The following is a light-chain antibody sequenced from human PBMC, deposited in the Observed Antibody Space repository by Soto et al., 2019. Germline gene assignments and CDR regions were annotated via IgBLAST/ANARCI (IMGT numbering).Light chain of an antibody. J-gene: IGKJ5*01. CDR3: QQYNNWPLT. V-gene: IGKV3D-15*01. Sequence: IVLTQSPATLSVSPGETATLSCRASQSVSRNLAWHQQRPGQDTRLLIYGASTRATGVPDRVSGGGSGTEFTLTITSLQYEDFAVYWCQQYNNWPLTFGPGTRLEI. CDR1: QSVSRN. CDR2: GAS.